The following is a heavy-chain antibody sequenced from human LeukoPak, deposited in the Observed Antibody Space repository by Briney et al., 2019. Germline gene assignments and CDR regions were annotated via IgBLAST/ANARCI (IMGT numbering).Heavy chain of an antibody. D-gene: IGHD2-2*01. J-gene: IGHJ4*02. Sequence: SETLSLTCTVSGGSISGSYWSCIRQPPGKGLEWIGYIYYSGSTNYNPSLKSRVTISVDTSKNQFSLKVRSVTAADTAVYYCARFKSGPGCSSASCTDFDYWGQGTLVIVSS. V-gene: IGHV4-59*08. CDR1: GGSISGSY. CDR3: ARFKSGPGCSSASCTDFDY. CDR2: IYYSGST.